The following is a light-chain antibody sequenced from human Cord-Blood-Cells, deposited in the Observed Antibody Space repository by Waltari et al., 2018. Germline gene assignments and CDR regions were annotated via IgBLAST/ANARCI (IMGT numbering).Light chain of an antibody. Sequence: ELVMTQSPATLSVSPGERATLSCRASQSVSRNLAWYQQKPGQAPRLLIYGASTRATGIPARFSGSGSGTEFTLTISSLQSEDFAVYYCQQYNNWPPLTFGGGTEVEIK. CDR1: QSVSRN. CDR3: QQYNNWPPLT. CDR2: GAS. V-gene: IGKV3-15*01. J-gene: IGKJ4*01.